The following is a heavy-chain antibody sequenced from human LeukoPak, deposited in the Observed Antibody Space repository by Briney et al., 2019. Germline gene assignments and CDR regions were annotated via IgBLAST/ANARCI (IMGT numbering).Heavy chain of an antibody. CDR3: ARDRHKYNYDSGGYPPY. D-gene: IGHD3-22*01. Sequence: GGSLRLSCAASGFTFSSYSMLWVRHAPGKGLEWVLYISSSSSTIYYADSVKGRFTISRDNAKNSLYLQMNTLRAEDTAVYDCARDRHKYNYDSGGYPPYWGQGTLVTVSS. CDR1: GFTFSSYS. V-gene: IGHV3-48*01. J-gene: IGHJ4*02. CDR2: ISSSSSTI.